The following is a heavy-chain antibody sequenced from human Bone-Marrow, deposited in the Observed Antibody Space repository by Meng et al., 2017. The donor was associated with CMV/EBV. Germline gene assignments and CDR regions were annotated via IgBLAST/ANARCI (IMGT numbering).Heavy chain of an antibody. D-gene: IGHD2-2*02. CDR1: GFTFSSYG. CDR2: IRYDGSNK. J-gene: IGHJ6*02. Sequence: GGSLRLSCAASGFTFSSYGMHWVRQAPGKGLEWVAFIRYDGSNKYYADSVKGRFTISRDNSKNTLYLQMNSLRAEDTAVYYCAKGDIVVVPAAIDYYGMDVWGQGTTVTVSS. V-gene: IGHV3-30*02. CDR3: AKGDIVVVPAAIDYYGMDV.